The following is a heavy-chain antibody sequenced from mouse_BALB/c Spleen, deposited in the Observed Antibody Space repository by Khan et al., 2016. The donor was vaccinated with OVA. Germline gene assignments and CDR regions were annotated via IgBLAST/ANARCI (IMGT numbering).Heavy chain of an antibody. CDR2: ISSGGSYT. V-gene: IGHV5-6-4*01. CDR1: GFSFSSYS. D-gene: IGHD1-1*01. CDR3: TGLRGYYGSSPDLDY. Sequence: EVQLVESGGGLVRPGGSLKLSCAASGFSFSSYSMSWVRQTPEQRLEWVATISSGGSYTYYPDSVKGRFTISRDNAKNTQHLHVNSLRSEDTAMYSCTGLRGYYGSSPDLDYWGQGTTLTVSS. J-gene: IGHJ2*01.